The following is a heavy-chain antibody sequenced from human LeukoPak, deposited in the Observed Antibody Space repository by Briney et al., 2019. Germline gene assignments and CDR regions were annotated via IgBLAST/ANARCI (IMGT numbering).Heavy chain of an antibody. CDR2: ISSTGGTT. CDR3: AKNGDRGAYCTGGTCYPYFYYYMDV. Sequence: PGGSLRLSCAASGFTSSSSSMHWVRQAPGKGLEWVSSISSTGGTTYYADSVKGRFTISRDNSKNTLYLQMNSLRAEDTAIYYCAKNGDRGAYCTGGTCYPYFYYYMDVWGKGTTVTISS. CDR1: GFTSSSSS. V-gene: IGHV3-23*01. J-gene: IGHJ6*03. D-gene: IGHD2-15*01.